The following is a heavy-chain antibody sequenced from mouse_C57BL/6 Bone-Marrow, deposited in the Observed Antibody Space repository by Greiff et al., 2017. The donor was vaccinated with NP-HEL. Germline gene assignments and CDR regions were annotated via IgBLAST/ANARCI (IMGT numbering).Heavy chain of an antibody. CDR2: IWSGGST. J-gene: IGHJ4*01. D-gene: IGHD1-1*01. CDR1: GFSLTSYG. Sequence: VKLQESGPGLVQPSQSLSITCTVSGFSLTSYGVHWVRQSPGKGLEWLGVIWSGGSTDYNVAFISRLSISKDNSKSQVFFKMNSLQADDTAIYYCARNGYGSSYVYYAMDYWGQGTSVTVSS. CDR3: ARNGYGSSYVYYAMDY. V-gene: IGHV2-2*01.